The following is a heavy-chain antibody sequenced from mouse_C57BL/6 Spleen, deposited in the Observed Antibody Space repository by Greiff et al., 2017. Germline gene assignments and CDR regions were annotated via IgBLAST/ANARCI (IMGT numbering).Heavy chain of an antibody. Sequence: VQLQQSGPELVKPGASVKISCKASGYTFTDYYMNWVKQSHGKSLEWIGDINPNNGGTSYNQKFKGKATLTVDKSSSTAYMELRSLTSEDSAVYYCASGEVYYGYDEGYAMDYWGQGTSVTVSS. J-gene: IGHJ4*01. D-gene: IGHD2-2*01. V-gene: IGHV1-26*01. CDR2: INPNNGGT. CDR1: GYTFTDYY. CDR3: ASGEVYYGYDEGYAMDY.